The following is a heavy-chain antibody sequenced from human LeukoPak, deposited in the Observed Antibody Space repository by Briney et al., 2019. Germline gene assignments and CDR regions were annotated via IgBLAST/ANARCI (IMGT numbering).Heavy chain of an antibody. J-gene: IGHJ4*02. D-gene: IGHD3-22*01. Sequence: PSETLSLTCTVSGGSISSGGYYWSWIRQHPGKGLEWIGYIYYSGSTYYNPSLKSRVTISVDTSKNQFSLKLSSVTAADTAVYYCARFDSSGLFYWGQGTLVTVSP. CDR2: IYYSGST. CDR3: ARFDSSGLFY. V-gene: IGHV4-31*03. CDR1: GGSISSGGYY.